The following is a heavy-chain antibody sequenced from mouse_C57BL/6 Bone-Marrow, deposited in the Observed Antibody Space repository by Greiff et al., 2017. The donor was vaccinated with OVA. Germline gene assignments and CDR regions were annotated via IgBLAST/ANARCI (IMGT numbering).Heavy chain of an antibody. V-gene: IGHV1-59*01. CDR1: GYTFTSYW. Sequence: VKLQEPGAELVRPGTSVKLSCKASGYTFTSYWMHWVKQRPGQGLEWIGVIDPSDSYTNYNQKFKGKATLTVDTSSSTAYMQLSSLTSEDSAVYYCARDYDYDEGWAMDYWGQGTSVTVSS. J-gene: IGHJ4*01. D-gene: IGHD2-4*01. CDR2: IDPSDSYT. CDR3: ARDYDYDEGWAMDY.